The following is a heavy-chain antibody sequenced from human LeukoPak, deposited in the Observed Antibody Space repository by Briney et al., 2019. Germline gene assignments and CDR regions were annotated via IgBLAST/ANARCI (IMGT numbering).Heavy chain of an antibody. Sequence: SVKVSCKASGGTFSSYAFNWVRQAPGQGLEWVGRIIPLLGVTNHTQKLQGRVTVTADPATNTAYMELSSLIPDDTAVYYCARARTMITFGGVRHAFDIWGQGTLVTVSS. CDR1: GGTFSSYA. CDR2: IIPLLGVT. V-gene: IGHV1-69*04. J-gene: IGHJ3*02. CDR3: ARARTMITFGGVRHAFDI. D-gene: IGHD3-16*01.